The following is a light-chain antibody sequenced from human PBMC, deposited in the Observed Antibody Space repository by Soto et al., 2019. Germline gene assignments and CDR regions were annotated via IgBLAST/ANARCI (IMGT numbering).Light chain of an antibody. CDR3: QQFGTSPLYT. CDR1: QTFGRTY. J-gene: IGKJ2*01. V-gene: IGKV3-20*01. Sequence: ESVLTQSQGTLSVSPGERVTLSCRASQTFGRTYLAWYQQKPGQSPRLLIFDASSRANGIPDLFSGSGAGTKFFLTISRLEPEDYAVYHCQQFGTSPLYTFGQGTKVEIK. CDR2: DAS.